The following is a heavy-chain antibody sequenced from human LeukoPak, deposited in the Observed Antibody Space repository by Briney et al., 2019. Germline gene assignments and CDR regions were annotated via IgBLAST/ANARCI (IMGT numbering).Heavy chain of an antibody. V-gene: IGHV4-39*01. D-gene: IGHD3-3*01. Sequence: PSETLSLTCRVSGGSISSYYWRWLRQPPGKGLEWIGSIYYSGSTYYNPSLKSRVTISVDTSKNQFSLKLSSVTAADTAVYYCARHSLVSITIFGVAIKGYFDYWGQGTLVTVSS. CDR1: GGSISSYY. J-gene: IGHJ4*02. CDR3: ARHSLVSITIFGVAIKGYFDY. CDR2: IYYSGST.